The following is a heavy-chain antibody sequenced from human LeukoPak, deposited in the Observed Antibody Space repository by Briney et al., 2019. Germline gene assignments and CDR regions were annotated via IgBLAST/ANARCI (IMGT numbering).Heavy chain of an antibody. CDR1: GFTFSSYG. V-gene: IGHV3-30*02. D-gene: IGHD3-22*01. Sequence: GGSLRLSCAASGFTFSSYGMHWVRQAPGKGLEWVAFIRYDGSNKYYADSVKGRFTISRDNSKSTLYLQMNSLRAEDTAVYYCAKDLGYYDSSGHYSFWGQGTLVTVSS. CDR3: AKDLGYYDSSGHYSF. CDR2: IRYDGSNK. J-gene: IGHJ4*02.